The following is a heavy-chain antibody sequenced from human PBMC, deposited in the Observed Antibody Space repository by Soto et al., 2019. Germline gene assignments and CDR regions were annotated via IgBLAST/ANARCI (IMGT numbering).Heavy chain of an antibody. V-gene: IGHV3-23*01. CDR2: ITSSGGST. CDR1: GFTFSSYA. CDR3: ANCPTLYAPTYNLFDS. D-gene: IGHD2-8*01. J-gene: IGHJ5*01. Sequence: GGSLRLSCAASGFTFSSYAMSWVRQAPGKGLEWVSTITSSGGSTYYADSVRGRFTISRDNSKKTLYLQMNSLRAEDTAVYYCANCPTLYAPTYNLFDSWGQGTLVIVSS.